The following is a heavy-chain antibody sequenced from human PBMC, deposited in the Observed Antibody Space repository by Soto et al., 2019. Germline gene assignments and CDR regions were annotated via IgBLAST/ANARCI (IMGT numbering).Heavy chain of an antibody. CDR2: IIPIFGTA. D-gene: IGHD3-3*01. CDR1: GGTFSSYA. Sequence: QVQLVQSGAEVKKPGSSVKVSCKASGGTFSSYAISWVRQAPGQGLEWMGGIIPIFGTANYAQKFQGRVTITADESTSTAYMELSSRRSEDTAVYYCAFDFWSGHYYYYGMDVWGQGTTVTVSS. J-gene: IGHJ6*02. V-gene: IGHV1-69*01. CDR3: AFDFWSGHYYYYGMDV.